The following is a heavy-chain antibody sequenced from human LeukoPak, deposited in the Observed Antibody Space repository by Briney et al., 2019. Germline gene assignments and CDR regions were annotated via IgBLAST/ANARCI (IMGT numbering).Heavy chain of an antibody. D-gene: IGHD3-22*01. Sequence: SQTLSLTCAVSGGSLSSGGYSWSWLRQPPGKGLEWIGEINHSGSTNYNPSLKSRVTISVDTSKNQFSLKLSSVTAADTAVYYCARAIRGRNYYDSSGSRVDIWGQGTMVTVSS. CDR2: INHSGST. V-gene: IGHV4-30-2*01. J-gene: IGHJ3*02. CDR1: GGSLSSGGYS. CDR3: ARAIRGRNYYDSSGSRVDI.